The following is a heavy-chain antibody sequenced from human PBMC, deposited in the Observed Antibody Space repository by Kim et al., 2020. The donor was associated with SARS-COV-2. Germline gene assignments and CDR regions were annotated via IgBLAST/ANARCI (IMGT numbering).Heavy chain of an antibody. CDR3: ARDYPSGVLVYYGMDV. J-gene: IGHJ6*02. CDR2: IWYDGSNK. D-gene: IGHD2-15*01. Sequence: GGSLRLSCAASGFTFSSYGMHWVRQAPGKGLEWVAVIWYDGSNKYYADSVKGRFTISRDNSKNTLYLQMNSLRAEDTAVYYCARDYPSGVLVYYGMDVWGQGTTVTVSS. CDR1: GFTFSSYG. V-gene: IGHV3-33*01.